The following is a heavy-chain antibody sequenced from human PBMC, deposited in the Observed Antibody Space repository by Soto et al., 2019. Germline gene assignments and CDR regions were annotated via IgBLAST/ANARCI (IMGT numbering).Heavy chain of an antibody. CDR3: ARGAVPAARYVYYYYMDV. CDR1: GYTFTSYD. Sequence: ASVKVSCKASGYTFTSYDINWVRQATGQGLEWMGWMNPNSGNTGYAQKFQGRVTMTRNTSISTAYMELSSLRSEDTAVYYCARGAVPAARYVYYYYMDVWGKGTTVTVSS. D-gene: IGHD2-2*01. V-gene: IGHV1-8*01. J-gene: IGHJ6*03. CDR2: MNPNSGNT.